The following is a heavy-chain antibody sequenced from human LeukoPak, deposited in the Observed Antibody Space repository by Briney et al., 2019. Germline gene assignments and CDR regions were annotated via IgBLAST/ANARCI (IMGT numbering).Heavy chain of an antibody. J-gene: IGHJ4*02. D-gene: IGHD1-26*01. CDR1: GGSITSTNYN. Sequence: PSETLTLTCTASGGSITSTNYNWAWIRQPPGKGLEWIGSVHHSGTTHYNPSLKSQVTISVDSSKNQFSLRLNSVTAADTAVYYCVRPASSGSYNYWGQGTLVTVSS. V-gene: IGHV4-39*01. CDR3: VRPASSGSYNY. CDR2: VHHSGTT.